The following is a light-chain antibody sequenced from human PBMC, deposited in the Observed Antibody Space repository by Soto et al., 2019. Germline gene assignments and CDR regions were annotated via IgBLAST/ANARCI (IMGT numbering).Light chain of an antibody. CDR3: QQRSNWPLT. CDR2: DAS. V-gene: IGKV3-11*01. CDR1: RSVSNY. Sequence: EIVLTQSPATLSLSPGERATLSCRASRSVSNYLAWYQQKPGQAPRLLIYDASNRATGIPARFSGSGSGTDFTLTISSLEPEDCAVYYCQQRSNWPLTFGGGTKVEIK. J-gene: IGKJ4*01.